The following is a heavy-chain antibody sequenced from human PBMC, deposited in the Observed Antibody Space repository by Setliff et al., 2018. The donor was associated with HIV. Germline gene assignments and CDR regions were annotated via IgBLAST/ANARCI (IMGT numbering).Heavy chain of an antibody. CDR2: INPDGVEQ. J-gene: IGHJ5*02. CDR1: GFTFSTYW. Sequence: GGSLRLSCAASGFTFSTYWMSWVRQAPGKGLEWVASINPDGVEQHYVDSVKGRFTISGDTTKDSLYLQMDNVRAEDTAVYFCAKDYTATFWEYNWYDVWGQGTLVTVSS. V-gene: IGHV3-7*03. CDR3: AKDYTATFWEYNWYDV. D-gene: IGHD3-3*01.